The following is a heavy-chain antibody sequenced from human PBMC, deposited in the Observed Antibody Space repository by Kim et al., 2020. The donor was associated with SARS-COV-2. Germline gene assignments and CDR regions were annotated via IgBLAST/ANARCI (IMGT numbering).Heavy chain of an antibody. D-gene: IGHD6-13*01. CDR3: ARSGGGYSSSWYAY. CDR1: GYTFTSYG. J-gene: IGHJ4*02. CDR2: ISAYNGNT. V-gene: IGHV1-18*04. Sequence: ASVKVSCKASGYTFTSYGISWVRRAPGQGLEWMGWISAYNGNTNYAQKLQGRVTMTTDTSTSTAYMELRSLRSDDTAVYYCARSGGGYSSSWYAYWGQGTLVTVSS.